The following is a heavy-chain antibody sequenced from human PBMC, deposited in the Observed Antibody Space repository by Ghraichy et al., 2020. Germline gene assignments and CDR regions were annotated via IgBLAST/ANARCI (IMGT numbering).Heavy chain of an antibody. D-gene: IGHD3-10*01. CDR2: ISAYNGYP. Sequence: GWISAYNGYPNYAQKVQGRVTMTTDTSTSTAYMALRSLTYEDTAVYYCARSYLSFGDLSPPFDPWGQGTVVTVSS. V-gene: IGHV1-18*01. CDR3: ARSYLSFGDLSPPFDP. J-gene: IGHJ5*02.